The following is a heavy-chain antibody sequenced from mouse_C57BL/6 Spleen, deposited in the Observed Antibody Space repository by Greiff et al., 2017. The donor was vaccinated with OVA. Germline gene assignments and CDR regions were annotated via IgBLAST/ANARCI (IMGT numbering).Heavy chain of an antibody. Sequence: VQLQQPGPELVKPGASVKMSCKASGYTFTDYNMHWVKQSHGKSLEWIGYINPNNGGTSYNQKFKGKATLTVDKSSSTAYMELRSLTSEDSAVYYCARCRNYGEYYAMDYWGQGTSVTVSS. CDR1: GYTFTDYN. CDR2: INPNNGGT. J-gene: IGHJ4*01. D-gene: IGHD1-2*01. V-gene: IGHV1-22*01. CDR3: ARCRNYGEYYAMDY.